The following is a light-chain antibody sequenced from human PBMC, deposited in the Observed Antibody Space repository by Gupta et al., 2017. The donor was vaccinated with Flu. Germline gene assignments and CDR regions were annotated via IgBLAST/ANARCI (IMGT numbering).Light chain of an antibody. CDR3: QQSHYMPWA. CDR2: DAS. Sequence: PSSLSASVGDRVNITCRTSLGITKYLNWYQLKAGGAPKLLIYDASHWQSGVPSRFSGSGSGTEFTLTITRLQPEDFATYFCQQSHYMPWAFGQGTKVDIK. CDR1: LGITKY. J-gene: IGKJ1*01. V-gene: IGKV1-39*01.